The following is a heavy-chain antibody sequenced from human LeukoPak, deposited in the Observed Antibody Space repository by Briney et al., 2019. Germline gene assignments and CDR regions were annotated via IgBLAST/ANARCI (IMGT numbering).Heavy chain of an antibody. CDR3: ARRYSYYYDSSGYPFDY. CDR1: GYSITSAYY. CDR2: FFLKGST. V-gene: IGHV4-38-2*02. D-gene: IGHD3-22*01. J-gene: IGHJ4*02. Sequence: SETLSLTCTVSGYSITSAYYWGWIRQPPGKGLEWIGSFFLKGSTYYNPSLKSRVTISVDTSKNQFSLKLSSVTAADTAVYYCARRYSYYYDSSGYPFDYWGQGTLVTVSS.